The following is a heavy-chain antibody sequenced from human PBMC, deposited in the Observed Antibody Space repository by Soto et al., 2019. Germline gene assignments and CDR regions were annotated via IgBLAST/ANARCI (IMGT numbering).Heavy chain of an antibody. Sequence: GGSLRLSCAVSGFSFSTYWMHWVRQGPGEGLVWVSRINSDGSATSYADSVKGRFTISRDNAKNMLFLQMNSLRAEDTAEYYCANTYYYYMDVWGKGTTVTVSS. CDR2: INSDGSAT. CDR3: ANTYYYYMDV. J-gene: IGHJ6*03. V-gene: IGHV3-74*01. CDR1: GFSFSTYW.